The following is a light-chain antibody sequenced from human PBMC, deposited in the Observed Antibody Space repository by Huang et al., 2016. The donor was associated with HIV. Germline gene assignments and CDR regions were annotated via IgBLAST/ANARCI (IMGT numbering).Light chain of an antibody. CDR3: QQYYTVPFT. V-gene: IGKV4-1*01. CDR2: SSS. Sequence: DIVMTQSPDFLAVSLGERATITCQSSPKNLYRSSNKTYLSWDQQKPGLSPKLIIHSSSTRVSVFPDRFSGSGAETDFSLTISSLQADDVAVYHCQQYYTVPFTFGPGTKVDIK. CDR1: PKNLYRSSNKTY. J-gene: IGKJ3*01.